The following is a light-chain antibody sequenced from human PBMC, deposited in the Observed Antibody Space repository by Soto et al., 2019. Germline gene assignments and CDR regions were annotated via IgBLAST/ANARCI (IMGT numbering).Light chain of an antibody. J-gene: IGKJ5*01. CDR1: QSVSSY. CDR2: DAS. V-gene: IGKV3-11*01. CDR3: KQRSNWPPD. Sequence: EIVLTQSPATLSLSPGERATLSCRASQSVSSYLAWYQQKPGQAPRLLIYDASNRATGIPARFSGSGSGTDFTLTIRSLEPEDFAVYYCKQRSNWPPDFGQGTRLEIK.